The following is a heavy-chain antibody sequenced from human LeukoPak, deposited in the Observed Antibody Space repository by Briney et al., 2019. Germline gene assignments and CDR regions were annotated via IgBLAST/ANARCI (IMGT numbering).Heavy chain of an antibody. CDR3: AKGDYYDLDY. J-gene: IGHJ4*02. CDR2: ITSGVGIT. V-gene: IGHV3-23*01. D-gene: IGHD3-22*01. CDR1: GFTFSNFG. Sequence: GGSLRLSCAASGFTFSNFGMNWVRQAPGKGLAWVSIITSGVGITYYADSVKGRFTISRDNSRNTLYLQMNSLRAEDTAVYYCAKGDYYDLDYWGQGTLVTVSS.